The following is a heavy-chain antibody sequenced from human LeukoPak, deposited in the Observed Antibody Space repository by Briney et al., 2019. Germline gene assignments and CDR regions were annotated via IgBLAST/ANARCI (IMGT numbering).Heavy chain of an antibody. D-gene: IGHD1/OR15-1a*01. J-gene: IGHJ4*02. Sequence: PGGSLRLSCAASGFTFSSYSMNWVREAPGKGLEWVSSISSSSSYIYYADSVKGRFTISRDNAKNSLYLQMNSLGAEDTAVYYCAGDGTGTDYWGQRPLVTVSS. CDR3: AGDGTGTDY. CDR1: GFTFSSYS. V-gene: IGHV3-21*01. CDR2: ISSSSSYI.